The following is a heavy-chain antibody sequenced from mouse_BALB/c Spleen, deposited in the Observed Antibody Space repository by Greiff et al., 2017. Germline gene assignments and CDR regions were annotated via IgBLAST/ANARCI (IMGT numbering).Heavy chain of an antibody. V-gene: IGHV1-87*01. CDR1: GYTFTSYW. CDR2: IYPGDGDT. Sequence: QVQLKESGAELARPGASVKLSCKASGYTFTSYWMQWVKQRPGQGLEWIGAIYPGDGDTRYTQKFKGKATLTADKSSSTAYMQLSSLASEDSAVYYCARGLGRGFAYWGQGTLVTVSA. D-gene: IGHD4-1*01. J-gene: IGHJ3*01. CDR3: ARGLGRGFAY.